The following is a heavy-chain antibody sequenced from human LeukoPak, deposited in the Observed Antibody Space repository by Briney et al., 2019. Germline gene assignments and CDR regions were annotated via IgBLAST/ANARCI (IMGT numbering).Heavy chain of an antibody. J-gene: IGHJ4*02. D-gene: IGHD3-10*01. CDR2: INPNSSGT. CDR3: ARVRYNNSPNHLDG. Sequence: ASVKVSCKASGYTFTGYYMHWVRQAPGQGVEWMGWINPNSSGTNYAQKFQGRVTMTTDTSTSTAYMELRSLRSDDTAVYYCARVRYNNSPNHLDGWGQGTLVTVSS. CDR1: GYTFTGYY. V-gene: IGHV1-2*02.